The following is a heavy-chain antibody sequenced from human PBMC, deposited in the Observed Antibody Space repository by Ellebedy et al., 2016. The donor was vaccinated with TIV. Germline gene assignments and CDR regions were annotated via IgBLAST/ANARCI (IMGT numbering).Heavy chain of an antibody. CDR2: INQDGSAK. Sequence: GESLKISCAASGFIFGNYFMNWVRQAPGKGLEWVANINQDGSAKYYVDSVKSRFTISRDNAKHSRYLQMSSLRAEDTAVYYCARLDAIIDVKSLDYWGQGTLVTVSS. CDR3: ARLDAIIDVKSLDY. J-gene: IGHJ4*02. D-gene: IGHD3-10*01. CDR1: GFIFGNYF. V-gene: IGHV3-7*03.